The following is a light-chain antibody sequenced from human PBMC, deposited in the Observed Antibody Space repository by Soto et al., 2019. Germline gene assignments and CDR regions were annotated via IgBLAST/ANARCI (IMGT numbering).Light chain of an antibody. CDR3: AAWDDRLDVYV. V-gene: IGLV1-44*01. Sequence: QSVLTQPPPASGTPGQIVAISCSGSSSNIGSNTVTWYQQLPGTAPKLLIYSTSQRSSGVPGRFSGSKSGASASLSISGLQSEDESDYYCAAWDDRLDVYVFGTGTKVTAL. J-gene: IGLJ1*01. CDR1: SSNIGSNT. CDR2: STS.